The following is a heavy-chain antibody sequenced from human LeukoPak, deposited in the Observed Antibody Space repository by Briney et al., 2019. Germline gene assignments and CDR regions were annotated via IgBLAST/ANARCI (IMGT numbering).Heavy chain of an antibody. CDR2: IHYTGSA. CDR1: GHSISSFY. CDR3: ASASNTYYFDF. V-gene: IGHV4-59*12. D-gene: IGHD4-11*01. Sequence: SETLSLTCTFSGHSISSFYWTWIRQPPGQRLEWIGYIHYTGSANYNPSLKSRVTISVDTSQNQFSLQLTSVTAADTAVYYCASASNTYYFDFWGQGTLVTVSP. J-gene: IGHJ4*02.